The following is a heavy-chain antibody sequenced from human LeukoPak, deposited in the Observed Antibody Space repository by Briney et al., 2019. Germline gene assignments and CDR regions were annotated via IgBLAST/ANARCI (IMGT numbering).Heavy chain of an antibody. CDR1: GGSIRSSNYY. Sequence: PSETLSLTCTVSGGSIRSSNYYWGWIRQPPGKGLEWVGNVYYSGNTYYNPSLKSRVIISVDTSKNQFSLKLSSVTAPETAVYYCARLSGPLGFCSGGPCYSDWYFDLWGRGTLVTVSS. CDR3: ARLSGPLGFCSGGPCYSDWYFDL. J-gene: IGHJ2*01. D-gene: IGHD2-15*01. CDR2: VYYSGNT. V-gene: IGHV4-39*01.